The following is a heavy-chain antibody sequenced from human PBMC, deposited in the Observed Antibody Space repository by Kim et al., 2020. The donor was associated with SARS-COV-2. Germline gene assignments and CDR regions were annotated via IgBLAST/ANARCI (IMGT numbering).Heavy chain of an antibody. CDR3: ARDSPLMTTIDYYGLDV. V-gene: IGHV4-31*03. CDR1: GASISSGAHY. J-gene: IGHJ6*02. Sequence: SETLSLTCNVSGASISSGAHYWTWIRQLPGKGLEWIGYIHYSGFTYNNPSLESRLTISIDSSKNHFSLKLSSLTAADTAVYYCARDSPLMTTIDYYGLDVWGQGTTVTVSS. D-gene: IGHD4-4*01. CDR2: IHYSGFT.